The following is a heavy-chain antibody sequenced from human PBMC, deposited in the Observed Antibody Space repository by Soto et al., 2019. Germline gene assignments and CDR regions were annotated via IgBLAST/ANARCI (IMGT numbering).Heavy chain of an antibody. CDR3: ARHGPEGYGDYVEEGLDY. D-gene: IGHD4-17*01. V-gene: IGHV4-59*08. CDR2: IYYSGST. CDR1: GGSISSYY. J-gene: IGHJ4*02. Sequence: QVQLQESGPGLVKPSETLSLTCTVSGGSISSYYWSWIRQPPGKGLEWIGYIYYSGSTNYNPSLKSRVTIAVDTSKNQFSLKLSSVTAADTAVYYCARHGPEGYGDYVEEGLDYWGQGTLVTVSS.